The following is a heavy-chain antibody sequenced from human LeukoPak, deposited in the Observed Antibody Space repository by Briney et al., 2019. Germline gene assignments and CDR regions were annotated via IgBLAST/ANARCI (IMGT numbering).Heavy chain of an antibody. Sequence: SETLSLTCTVSGGSISSYYWSWIRQPPGKGLEWIGYIYYSGSTNYNPSLKSRVTISVDTSKNQFSLKLSSVTAADTAVYYCARGLGDSSGYYPFDYWGQGTLVTVSS. CDR3: ARGLGDSSGYYPFDY. D-gene: IGHD3-22*01. J-gene: IGHJ4*02. CDR1: GGSISSYY. V-gene: IGHV4-59*12. CDR2: IYYSGST.